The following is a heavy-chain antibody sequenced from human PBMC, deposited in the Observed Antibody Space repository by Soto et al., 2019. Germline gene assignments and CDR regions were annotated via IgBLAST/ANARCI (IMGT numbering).Heavy chain of an antibody. Sequence: LXXXASGXTXRDYAMXWVRQAPXRGLEWVSGISWNGVAMGYADSVRGRFTIXXXXXXXXXXXXXNSLRPEDTALYYCAKSFVAIRHLYQYMDVWGXXTTVTVSS. CDR2: ISWNGVAM. V-gene: IGHV3-9*01. CDR1: GXTXRDYA. J-gene: IGHJ6*03. CDR3: AKSFVAIRHLYQYMDV. D-gene: IGHD1-1*01.